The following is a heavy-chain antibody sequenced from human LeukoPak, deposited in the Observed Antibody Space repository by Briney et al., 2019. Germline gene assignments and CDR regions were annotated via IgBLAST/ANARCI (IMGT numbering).Heavy chain of an antibody. CDR1: GFTFSSYS. J-gene: IGHJ4*02. D-gene: IGHD6-13*01. CDR2: ISSSSSTI. Sequence: PGGSLRLSCAASGFTFSSYSMNWVRQAPGKGLEWVSYISSSSSTIYYADSVKGRFTISRDNAKKSLYLQMNSLRAEDTAVYYCASPYSSRWYELCYWGQGTLVTVSS. CDR3: ASPYSSRWYELCY. V-gene: IGHV3-48*04.